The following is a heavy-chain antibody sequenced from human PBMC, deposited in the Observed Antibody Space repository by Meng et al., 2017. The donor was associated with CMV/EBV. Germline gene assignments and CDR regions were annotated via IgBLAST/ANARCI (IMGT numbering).Heavy chain of an antibody. V-gene: IGHV1-8*01. Sequence: CNASGYAFTSYDIDGVRQATGQGLEWMGWMNPNGGNAGYAQKFQGRVTMTRNTSISTAYMELSSLRSEDTAVYYCASLPVYGDYVRDYWGQGTLVTVSS. D-gene: IGHD4-17*01. CDR3: ASLPVYGDYVRDY. CDR1: GYAFTSYD. CDR2: MNPNGGNA. J-gene: IGHJ4*02.